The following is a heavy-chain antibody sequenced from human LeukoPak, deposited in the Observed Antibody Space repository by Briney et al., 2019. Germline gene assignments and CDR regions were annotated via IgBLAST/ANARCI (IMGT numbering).Heavy chain of an antibody. Sequence: GGSLRLSCAASGFTFSSYAMSWVRQAPGKGLGWVSAISGSGGSTYYADSVKGRFTISRDNSKNTLYLQMNSLRAEDTAVYYCAKDRGDSSRGGEYYFDYWGQGTLVTVSS. V-gene: IGHV3-23*01. CDR1: GFTFSSYA. CDR3: AKDRGDSSRGGEYYFDY. J-gene: IGHJ4*02. CDR2: ISGSGGST. D-gene: IGHD6-13*01.